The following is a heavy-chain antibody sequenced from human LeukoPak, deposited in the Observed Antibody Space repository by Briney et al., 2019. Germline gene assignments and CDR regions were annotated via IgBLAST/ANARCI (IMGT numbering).Heavy chain of an antibody. CDR2: INHSGST. CDR1: GGSFSGYY. D-gene: IGHD1-20*01. CDR3: AREVNWNDAGMDV. V-gene: IGHV4-34*01. Sequence: SETLSLTCAVYGGSFSGYYWSWIRQPPGKGLEWIGEINHSGSTNYNPSLKSRVTISVDTSKSQFSLKLSSVTAADTAVYYCAREVNWNDAGMDVWGQGTTVTVSS. J-gene: IGHJ6*02.